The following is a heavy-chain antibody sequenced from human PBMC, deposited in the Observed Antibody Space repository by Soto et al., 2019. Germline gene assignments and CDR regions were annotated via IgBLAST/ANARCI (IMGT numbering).Heavy chain of an antibody. CDR2: IIPIFGTA. D-gene: IGHD6-6*01. J-gene: IGHJ6*02. Sequence: SVKVSCKASGGTFSSYAISWVRQAPGQGLEWMGGIIPIFGTANYAQKFQGRVTITADKSTSTAYMELSSLRSEDTAVYYCAREIRYSSPSGPYYYYYGMDVWGQGTTVTVSS. CDR1: GGTFSSYA. V-gene: IGHV1-69*06. CDR3: AREIRYSSPSGPYYYYYGMDV.